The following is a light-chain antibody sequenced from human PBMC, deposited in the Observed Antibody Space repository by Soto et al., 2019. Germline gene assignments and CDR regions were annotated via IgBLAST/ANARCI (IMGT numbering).Light chain of an antibody. Sequence: EIVLTQSPGTLSLSPGERATLSCRASQSVSSSYLACYQQKPGQAPRLLINGASSRATGIPDRFSGSGSGTDFTLTISGLEPEDFAVYYCQQYGTSAWTFGQGTKVDIK. V-gene: IGKV3-20*01. CDR3: QQYGTSAWT. CDR2: GAS. CDR1: QSVSSSY. J-gene: IGKJ1*01.